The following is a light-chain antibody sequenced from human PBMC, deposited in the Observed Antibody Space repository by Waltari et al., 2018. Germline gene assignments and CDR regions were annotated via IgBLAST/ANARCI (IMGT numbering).Light chain of an antibody. CDR1: QRVTSTY. Sequence: EIVLTQSPGTLSLSPGARATLSCRASQRVTSTYLAWYQQKPGQAPRLLIYGASNRASGIPDRFSGSGSGTDYTLTISRMEPEDFAVYYCQQYGTSPRTFGPGTKLEIK. CDR3: QQYGTSPRT. V-gene: IGKV3-20*01. J-gene: IGKJ1*01. CDR2: GAS.